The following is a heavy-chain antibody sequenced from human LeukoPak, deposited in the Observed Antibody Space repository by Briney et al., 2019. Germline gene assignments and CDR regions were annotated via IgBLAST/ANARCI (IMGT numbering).Heavy chain of an antibody. Sequence: PGGSLRLSCAASGFLFRTYAMSWVRQAPGKGLEWVSRISGAGGLTYYADSVKGRFTISRDNSKNTLYLQMNSLRADDTAVYYCAKGYYDILTDYFHNWFNPWGQGTLVIVSS. J-gene: IGHJ5*02. D-gene: IGHD3-9*01. CDR1: GFLFRTYA. V-gene: IGHV3-23*01. CDR2: ISGAGGLT. CDR3: AKGYYDILTDYFHNWFNP.